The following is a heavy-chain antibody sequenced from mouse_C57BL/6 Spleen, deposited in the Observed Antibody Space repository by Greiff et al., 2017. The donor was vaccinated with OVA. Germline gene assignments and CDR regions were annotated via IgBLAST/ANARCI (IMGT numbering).Heavy chain of an antibody. V-gene: IGHV1-69*01. CDR3: AEARYYYDSSNGYAMDY. CDR1: GYTFTSYW. J-gene: IGHJ4*01. D-gene: IGHD1-1*01. CDR2: IDPSDSYT. Sequence: VQLQQSGAELVMPGASVKLSCKASGYTFTSYWMHWVKQRPGQGLEWIGEIDPSDSYTNYNQKFKGKSTLTVDKSSSTAYMQLSSLTSEDSAVYYCAEARYYYDSSNGYAMDYWGQGTSVTVSS.